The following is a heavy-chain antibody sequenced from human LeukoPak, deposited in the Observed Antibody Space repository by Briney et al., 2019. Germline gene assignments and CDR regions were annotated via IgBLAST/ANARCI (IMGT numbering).Heavy chain of an antibody. CDR1: GFTFSNAW. J-gene: IGHJ5*02. D-gene: IGHD6-13*01. CDR3: ARGTYSSTNWFDP. V-gene: IGHV3-15*01. Sequence: GGSLRLSCAASGFTFSNAWMSWVRQAPGKGLEWVGRIKSKTDGGTTDYAAPVKGRFTISRDDSKNTLYLQMNSLRAEDTAVYYCARGTYSSTNWFDPWGQGTLVTASS. CDR2: IKSKTDGGTT.